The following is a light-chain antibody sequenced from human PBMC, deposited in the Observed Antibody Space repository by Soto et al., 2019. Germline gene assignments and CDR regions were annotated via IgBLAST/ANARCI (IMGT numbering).Light chain of an antibody. J-gene: IGKJ3*01. CDR2: AAS. CDR3: QQSYSTPL. V-gene: IGKV1-39*01. CDR1: QSISSY. Sequence: DIQMTQSPSSLSVSVGDRVTITCRASQSISSYLNWYQQKPGKAPKLLVYAASSLQSGVPSRFSGSGSGTDFTLTISSLQPEDFATYYCQQSYSTPLFGPGTKVDSK.